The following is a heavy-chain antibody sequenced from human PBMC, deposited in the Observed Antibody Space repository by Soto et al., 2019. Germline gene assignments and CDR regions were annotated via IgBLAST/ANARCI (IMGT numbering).Heavy chain of an antibody. CDR3: ARADIVVVPAANYGMDV. CDR1: GYTFTGYY. V-gene: IGHV1-2*04. Sequence: GASVKVSCKASGYTFTGYYMHWVRQAPGQGLEWMGWINPNSGGTNYAQKFQGWVTMTRDTSISTAYMELSRLRSDDTAVYYCARADIVVVPAANYGMDVWGQGTTVTRLL. J-gene: IGHJ6*02. CDR2: INPNSGGT. D-gene: IGHD2-2*01.